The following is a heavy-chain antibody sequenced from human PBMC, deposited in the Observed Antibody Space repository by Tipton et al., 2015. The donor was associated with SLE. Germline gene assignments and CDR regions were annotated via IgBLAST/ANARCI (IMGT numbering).Heavy chain of an antibody. J-gene: IGHJ4*02. V-gene: IGHV4-31*03. CDR1: GGSISSGGYY. D-gene: IGHD3-10*01. Sequence: GLVKPSETLSLTCTVSGGSISSGGYYWSWIRQHPGKGLEWIGYIYYSGSTYYNPSLKSRVTISVDTSKNQFSLKLSSVTAADTAVYFGARDPDGSGSYGGWGQGTLVTVSS. CDR2: IYYSGST. CDR3: ARDPDGSGSYGG.